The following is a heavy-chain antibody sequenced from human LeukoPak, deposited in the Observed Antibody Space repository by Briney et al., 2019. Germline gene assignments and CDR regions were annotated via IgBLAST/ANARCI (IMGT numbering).Heavy chain of an antibody. CDR1: GGSFSGYY. V-gene: IGHV4-34*01. Sequence: SVTLSLTCAVYGGSFSGYYWGWIRQPPGKGLEWIGEINHSGSTNYNPSLKSRVTISVDTSKNQFSLKLSSVTAADTAVYYCARVSSSSWSWGQGTLVTVSS. CDR2: INHSGST. J-gene: IGHJ5*02. D-gene: IGHD6-13*01. CDR3: ARVSSSSWS.